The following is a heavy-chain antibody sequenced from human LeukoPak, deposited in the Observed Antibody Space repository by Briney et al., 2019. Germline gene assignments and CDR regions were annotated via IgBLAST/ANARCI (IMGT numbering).Heavy chain of an antibody. CDR3: VKGHCSSSSCFPNYYYYMDV. CDR1: GFTFDEHA. Sequence: SLRLSCAGSGFTFDEHAMHWVRQAPGKGLEWVSGISWDSGSIAYADSVKGRFTISRDNAKNLLFLQMSSLRAADTALYYCVKGHCSSSSCFPNYYYYMDVWGTGTTVTVSS. V-gene: IGHV3-9*01. CDR2: ISWDSGSI. J-gene: IGHJ6*03. D-gene: IGHD2-15*01.